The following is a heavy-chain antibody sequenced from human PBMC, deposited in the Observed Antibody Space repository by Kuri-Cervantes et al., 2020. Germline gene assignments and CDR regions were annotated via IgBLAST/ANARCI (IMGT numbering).Heavy chain of an antibody. Sequence: GESLKISCAASGFTFSRHGMHWVRQAPGKGLEWVAFIRFDGSSTYHVDSVKGRFTISRDNFKNTLYLQMNSLRAEDTAVYYCARDWGACSGGSCYGWGQGTLVTVSS. D-gene: IGHD2-15*01. CDR2: IRFDGSST. J-gene: IGHJ4*02. V-gene: IGHV3-30*02. CDR3: ARDWGACSGGSCYG. CDR1: GFTFSRHG.